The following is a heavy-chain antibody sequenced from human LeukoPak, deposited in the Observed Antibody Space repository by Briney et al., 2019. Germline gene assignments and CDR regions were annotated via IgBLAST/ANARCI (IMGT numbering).Heavy chain of an antibody. CDR2: IYTSGST. CDR1: GGSISNYY. CDR3: ARLRPMGGSFPDSFDI. D-gene: IGHD1-26*01. V-gene: IGHV4-4*07. J-gene: IGHJ3*02. Sequence: SETLSLTCTVSGGSISNYYWSWIRQPAGKGLEWVGRIYTSGSTNYNSTLKSRLTMSVDTSKNQFSLKLSSVTAADTAVYYCARLRPMGGSFPDSFDIWGQGTMVTVSS.